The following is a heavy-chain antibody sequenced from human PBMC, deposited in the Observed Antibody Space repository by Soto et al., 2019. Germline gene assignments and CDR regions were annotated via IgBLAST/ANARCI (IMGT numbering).Heavy chain of an antibody. V-gene: IGHV3-33*01. D-gene: IGHD2-2*02. CDR1: EFTFNAFV. J-gene: IGHJ5*02. CDR2: VWNDGSSK. CDR3: ARGSFCDSTRCYNPAWFGP. Sequence: GALRLSCAASEFTFNAFVMHWVRQAPGKGLEWVAVVWNDGSSKYYADSVKGRFTISRDNSKNMLYLQMNSLRAEDTAVYYCARGSFCDSTRCYNPAWFGPWGQGTLVTVS.